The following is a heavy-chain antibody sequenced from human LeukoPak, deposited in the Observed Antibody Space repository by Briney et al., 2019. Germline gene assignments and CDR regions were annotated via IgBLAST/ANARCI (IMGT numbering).Heavy chain of an antibody. D-gene: IGHD6-13*01. CDR3: ARSIAAAGNLGY. J-gene: IGHJ4*02. CDR1: GGSISGYY. CDR2: IYTSGST. V-gene: IGHV4-4*07. Sequence: SETLSLTCTVSGGSISGYYWSWIRQPAGKGLEWIGRIYTSGSTNYNPSLKSRVTMSVDTSKNQSSLKLSSVTAADTAVYYCARSIAAAGNLGYWGQGTLVTVSS.